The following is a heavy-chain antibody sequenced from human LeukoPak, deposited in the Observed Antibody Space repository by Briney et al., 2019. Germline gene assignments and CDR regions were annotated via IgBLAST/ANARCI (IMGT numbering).Heavy chain of an antibody. CDR1: GFTFSSYG. J-gene: IGHJ6*03. Sequence: GGSLRLSCAASGFTFSSYGMHWVRQAPGKGLEWVSAISGGGGSTYYADSVKGRFTISRDNSKNTLYLQMNSLRAEDTAVYYCAKGEGYSGYDYGYYYYYMDVWGKGTTVTISS. CDR2: ISGGGGST. V-gene: IGHV3-23*01. CDR3: AKGEGYSGYDYGYYYYYMDV. D-gene: IGHD5-12*01.